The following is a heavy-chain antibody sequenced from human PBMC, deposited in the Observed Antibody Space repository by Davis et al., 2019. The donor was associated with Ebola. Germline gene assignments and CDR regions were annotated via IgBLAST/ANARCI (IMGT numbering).Heavy chain of an antibody. J-gene: IGHJ4*02. CDR3: ARKRREVDENFDY. CDR2: VYYTGST. Sequence: LRLSCTVSGGSVTSGGYSWSWIRRPPGKGLEWIGSVYYTGSTYYNPSLKSRVTISVDTSKNQFSLKLSSVTAADTAVYYCARKRREVDENFDYWGQGTLVTVSS. V-gene: IGHV4-30-2*03. CDR1: GGSVTSGGYS. D-gene: IGHD6-25*01.